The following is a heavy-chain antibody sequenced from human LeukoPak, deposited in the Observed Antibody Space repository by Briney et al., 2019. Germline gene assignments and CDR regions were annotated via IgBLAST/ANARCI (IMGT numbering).Heavy chain of an antibody. Sequence: SETLSLTCAVYGGSFSGYYWTWIRQPPGKGLEWIGEINHSGSTNYNPSLKSRVTISVDTSKNQFSLKLSSVTAADTAVYYCAGNFWGPPKLKTGFPPGGREPVVPVS. CDR3: AGNFWGPPKLKTGFPP. CDR1: GGSFSGYY. D-gene: IGHD3-16*01. J-gene: IGHJ5*02. V-gene: IGHV4-34*01. CDR2: INHSGST.